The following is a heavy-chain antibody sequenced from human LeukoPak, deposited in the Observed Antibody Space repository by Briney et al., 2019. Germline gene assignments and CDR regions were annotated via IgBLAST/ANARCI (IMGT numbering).Heavy chain of an antibody. J-gene: IGHJ6*01. V-gene: IGHV3-74*03. Sequence: GGSLRLSCEASGFTFSNHWMHWVRQVPGKGLVWVSYINNDGSHTMYADSVEGRFTISRDNSNKTVYLQMNSLRADDTAVYYCARDPIYDSGSHSTSQGMDVWGQGTTVTVSS. CDR2: INNDGSHT. CDR1: GFTFSNHW. CDR3: ARDPIYDSGSHSTSQGMDV. D-gene: IGHD3-10*01.